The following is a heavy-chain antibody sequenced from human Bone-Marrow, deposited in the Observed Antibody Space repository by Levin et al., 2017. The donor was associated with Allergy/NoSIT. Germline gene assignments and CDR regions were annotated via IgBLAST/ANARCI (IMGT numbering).Heavy chain of an antibody. V-gene: IGHV3-7*03. Sequence: GGSLRLSCTASGFTFSSYWMSWVRQAPGKGLEWVANIKQDGSETYYVDSVRGRFTISRDNAQNSLYLQMNSLRDEDTAVYYCARAGSMVTTRNFDYWGQGTLVSVSS. CDR2: IKQDGSET. CDR1: GFTFSSYW. D-gene: IGHD4/OR15-4a*01. J-gene: IGHJ4*02. CDR3: ARAGSMVTTRNFDY.